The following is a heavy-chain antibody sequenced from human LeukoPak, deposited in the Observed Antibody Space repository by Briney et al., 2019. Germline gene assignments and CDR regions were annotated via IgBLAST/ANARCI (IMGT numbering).Heavy chain of an antibody. Sequence: SQTLSLTCTVSGGSISSGDYYWSWIRQPPGKGLEWIGYIYYSGSTYYNPSLKSRVTISVDTSKNQFSLKLSSVTAADTAVYFCGRVVDYDPPDYWGQGTLVTVPS. D-gene: IGHD3-3*01. J-gene: IGHJ4*02. CDR1: GGSISSGDYY. CDR3: GRVVDYDPPDY. CDR2: IYYSGST. V-gene: IGHV4-30-4*01.